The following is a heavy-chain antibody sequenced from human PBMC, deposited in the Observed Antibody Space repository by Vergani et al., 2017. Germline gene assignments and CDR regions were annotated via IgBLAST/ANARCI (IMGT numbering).Heavy chain of an antibody. J-gene: IGHJ6*03. D-gene: IGHD1-1*01. V-gene: IGHV3-48*04. CDR3: AKGGNWNDGGYYYYMDV. Sequence: EVQLVESGGGLVQPGGSLRLSCAASGFTFSSYSMNWVRQAPGKGLEWVSYISSSSSTIYYADSVKGRLPISRNNAKNSLYLQMNSLRAEDTAVYYCAKGGNWNDGGYYYYMDVWGKGTTVTVSS. CDR1: GFTFSSYS. CDR2: ISSSSSTI.